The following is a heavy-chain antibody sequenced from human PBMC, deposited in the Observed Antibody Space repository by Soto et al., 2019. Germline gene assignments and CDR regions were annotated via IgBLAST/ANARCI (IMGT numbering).Heavy chain of an antibody. D-gene: IGHD3-3*01. J-gene: IGHJ6*02. CDR2: INHSGST. CDR3: ARGSPYYDFWSGYLHHYYYGMDV. CDR1: GGSFSGYY. Sequence: SETLSLTCAVYGGSFSGYYWSWIRQPPGKGLEWIGEINHSGSTDYNPSLKSRVTISVDTSKNQFSLKLSSVTAADTAVYYCARGSPYYDFWSGYLHHYYYGMDVWGQGTTVTVSS. V-gene: IGHV4-34*01.